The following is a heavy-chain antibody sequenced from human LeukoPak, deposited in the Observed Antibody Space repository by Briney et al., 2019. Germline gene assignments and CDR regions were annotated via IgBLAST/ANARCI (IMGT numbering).Heavy chain of an antibody. D-gene: IGHD3-22*01. Sequence: SETLSHTCTVSGGSISSYYWSWIRQPPGKGLEWIGYIYYSGSTNYNPSLKSRVTISVDTSKNQFSLKLSSVTAADTAVYYCAKNAGDYYDSSGYYEYYFDYWGQGTLVTVSS. V-gene: IGHV4-59*01. J-gene: IGHJ4*02. CDR3: AKNAGDYYDSSGYYEYYFDY. CDR2: IYYSGST. CDR1: GGSISSYY.